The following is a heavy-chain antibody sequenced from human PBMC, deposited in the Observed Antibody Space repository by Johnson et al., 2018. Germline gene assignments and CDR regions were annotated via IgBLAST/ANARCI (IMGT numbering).Heavy chain of an antibody. CDR3: AKATAGGSYSPFDI. V-gene: IGHV3-23*04. Sequence: VQLVQSGGGLVQHGGSLRLSCAASGFTFSNYAMSWVRQAPGKGLEWVSALTGSGHSTYYADSVKGRFTFSRDNSKNTLYLQMNSLRAEDTAGYYCAKATAGGSYSPFDIWGQGTMVTVSS. D-gene: IGHD1-26*01. CDR1: GFTFSNYA. J-gene: IGHJ3*02. CDR2: LTGSGHST.